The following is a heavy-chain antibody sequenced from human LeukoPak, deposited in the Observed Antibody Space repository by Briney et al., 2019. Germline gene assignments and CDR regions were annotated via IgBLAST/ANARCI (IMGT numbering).Heavy chain of an antibody. V-gene: IGHV3-64*02. J-gene: IGHJ6*02. CDR3: AKYLYGDYSYYYGMDV. CDR2: ITGTGGNT. CDR1: GFTFSDYI. D-gene: IGHD4-17*01. Sequence: AGGSLRLSCAASGFTFSDYIMHWVRQAPGKGLEYVSGITGTGGNTYSVDSVKGRFTISRDNSKNTLYLQMGSLRPEDMAVYYCAKYLYGDYSYYYGMDVWGQGTTVTVSS.